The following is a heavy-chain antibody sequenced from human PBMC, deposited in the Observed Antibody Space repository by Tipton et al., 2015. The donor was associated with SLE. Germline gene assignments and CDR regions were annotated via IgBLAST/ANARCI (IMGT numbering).Heavy chain of an antibody. Sequence: GLVKPSQTLSLSCGVSGGSFNGYFWTWIRQPPGKGLEWIAEIIHSGVTNYNPSLRSRVTISVDMSKSQVSLKLSSVTAADTAVYYCARVAPTEVFDYWGQGTLVTVSS. CDR3: ARVAPTEVFDY. D-gene: IGHD1-1*01. CDR2: IIHSGVT. V-gene: IGHV4-34*12. CDR1: GGSFNGYF. J-gene: IGHJ4*02.